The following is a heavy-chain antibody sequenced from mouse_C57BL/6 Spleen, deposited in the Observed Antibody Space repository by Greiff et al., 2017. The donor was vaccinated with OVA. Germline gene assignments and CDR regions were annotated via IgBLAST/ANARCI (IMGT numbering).Heavy chain of an antibody. D-gene: IGHD4-1*01. Sequence: EVQLQQSGPELVKPGASVKISCKASGYTFTDYYMNWVKQSHGKSLEWIGDINPNNGGTSYNQKFKGKATLTVDKSSSTAYMELRSLTSEDSAVYYCARGETGTWGQGTTLTVSS. V-gene: IGHV1-26*01. CDR3: ARGETGT. J-gene: IGHJ2*01. CDR1: GYTFTDYY. CDR2: INPNNGGT.